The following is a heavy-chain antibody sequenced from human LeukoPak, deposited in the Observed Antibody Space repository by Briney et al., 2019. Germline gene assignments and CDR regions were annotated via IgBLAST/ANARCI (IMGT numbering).Heavy chain of an antibody. CDR3: ARAMRSGYDY. Sequence: GGSLTLSCAVSGFTFSTYSMNWVRQAPGKRLEWVSYISSSNDSIYYADSVKGRFTISRDNAENSLYLQMNSLRDEDTAVYYCARAMRSGYDYWGQGTLVTVSS. D-gene: IGHD5-12*01. J-gene: IGHJ4*02. CDR1: GFTFSTYS. V-gene: IGHV3-48*02. CDR2: ISSSNDSI.